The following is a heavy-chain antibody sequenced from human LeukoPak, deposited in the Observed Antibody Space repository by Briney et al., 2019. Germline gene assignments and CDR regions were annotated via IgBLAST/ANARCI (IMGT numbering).Heavy chain of an antibody. J-gene: IGHJ4*02. Sequence: GRSLRLSSTVSGFTVSSNSMSWVRQAPGKGLEWVSFIYSDNTHYSDSVKGRFTISRDNSKNTLYLQMNSLRAEDTAVYNCAKTAYCGVDCYSWYFDYWGQGTLVTVSS. D-gene: IGHD2-21*02. CDR1: GFTVSSNS. CDR2: IYSDNT. CDR3: AKTAYCGVDCYSWYFDY. V-gene: IGHV3-53*01.